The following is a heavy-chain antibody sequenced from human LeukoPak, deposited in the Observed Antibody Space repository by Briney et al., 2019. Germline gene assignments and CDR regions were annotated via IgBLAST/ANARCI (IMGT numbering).Heavy chain of an antibody. J-gene: IGHJ6*02. Sequence: ASVKASCKASGYTFTSYYMHWVRQAPGQGLVWVGIINPSGGSTSYAQKFQGRVTMTRDTSTSTVYMELSSLRSEDTAVYYCARDGWGYYYYYCTDVWGQGTTVTVSS. CDR1: GYTFTSYY. CDR3: ARDGWGYYYYYCTDV. CDR2: INPSGGST. D-gene: IGHD6-19*01. V-gene: IGHV1-46*01.